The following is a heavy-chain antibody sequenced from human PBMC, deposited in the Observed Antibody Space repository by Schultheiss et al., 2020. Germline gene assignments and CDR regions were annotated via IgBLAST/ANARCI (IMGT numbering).Heavy chain of an antibody. Sequence: SGPTLVKPTQTLTLTCTFSGFSLSTSGMCVSWIRQPPGKALEWLAHIFSNDEKSYSTSLKSRLTISKDTSKSQVVLTMTNMDPVDTATYYCARILLAPYYYYGMDVWGQGTTVNGSS. CDR3: ARILLAPYYYYGMDV. CDR2: IFSNDEK. V-gene: IGHV2-26*01. J-gene: IGHJ6*02. CDR1: GFSLSTSGMC.